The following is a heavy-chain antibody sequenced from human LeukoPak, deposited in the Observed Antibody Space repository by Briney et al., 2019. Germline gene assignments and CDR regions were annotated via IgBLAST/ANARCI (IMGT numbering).Heavy chain of an antibody. CDR2: INHNSGGT. Sequence: ASVKVSCKASGYTFTGYYVHCVRQSPGQLLEWMGWINHNSGGTNYAQKFQGRVTMTRDTSISTAYMELSRLRSDDTAVYYCAGGGNGNIDYWGQGTLVTVSS. CDR3: AGGGNGNIDY. CDR1: GYTFTGYY. J-gene: IGHJ4*02. V-gene: IGHV1-2*02. D-gene: IGHD4-23*01.